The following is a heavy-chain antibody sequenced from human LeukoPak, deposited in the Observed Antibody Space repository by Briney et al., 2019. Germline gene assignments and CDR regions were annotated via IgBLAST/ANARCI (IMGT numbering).Heavy chain of an antibody. J-gene: IGHJ6*02. CDR3: AKDLVVPAAALYYYGMDV. V-gene: IGHV3-30*18. CDR2: ISYDGSNK. CDR1: GFTFSSYG. Sequence: GRSLRLSCAASGFTFSSYGMHWVRQAPGKGLEWVAVISYDGSNKYYADSVKGRFTTSRDNSKNTLYLQMNNLRAEDTAVYYCAKDLVVPAAALYYYGMDVWGQGTTVTVSS. D-gene: IGHD2-2*01.